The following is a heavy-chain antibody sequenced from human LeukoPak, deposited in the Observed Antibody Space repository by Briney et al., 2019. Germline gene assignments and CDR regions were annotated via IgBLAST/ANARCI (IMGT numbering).Heavy chain of an antibody. CDR3: ARFARGDSYNWFDP. J-gene: IGHJ5*02. V-gene: IGHV4-38-2*01. CDR1: GYSIGSGYY. CDR2: IHHSGST. D-gene: IGHD6-6*01. Sequence: SETLSLTXAVSGYSIGSGYYWDWIRQPPGKGLERIGTIHHSGSTYYNPSLKSRVTISVDTSNNQFSLKLSSVTAADTAVYYCARFARGDSYNWFDPWGQGTLVTVSS.